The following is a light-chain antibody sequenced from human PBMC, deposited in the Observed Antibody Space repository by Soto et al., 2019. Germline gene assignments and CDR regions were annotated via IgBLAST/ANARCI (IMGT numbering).Light chain of an antibody. CDR2: DAS. CDR3: QQYNSYSWT. Sequence: DLQMTQSPSTLSASVGDRVTLTCRASQSISSWLAWYQQKPGKAPKLLIYDASSLESGVPSRFSGSGSGTEFTLTISSLQPNDFATYYCQQYNSYSWTFGQGTRWIL. J-gene: IGKJ1*01. CDR1: QSISSW. V-gene: IGKV1-5*01.